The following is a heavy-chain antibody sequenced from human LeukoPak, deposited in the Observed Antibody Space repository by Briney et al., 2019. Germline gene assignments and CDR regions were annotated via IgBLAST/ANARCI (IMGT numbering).Heavy chain of an antibody. CDR2: IKEDGSVK. CDR1: GFTFKNKW. V-gene: IGHV3-7*03. D-gene: IGHD4-17*01. CDR3: ARGNGDYQGWFDP. J-gene: IGHJ5*02. Sequence: GGSLRLSCAASGFTFKNKWMAWVRQAPGKGLEWLANIKEDGSVKNYVDPVKGRFTISRDNSKNTLYLQMNSLRAEDTAVYYCARGNGDYQGWFDPWGQGTLVTVSS.